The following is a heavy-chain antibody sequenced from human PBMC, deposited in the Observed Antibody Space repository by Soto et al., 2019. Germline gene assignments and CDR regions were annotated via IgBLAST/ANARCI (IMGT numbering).Heavy chain of an antibody. CDR1: GYAFTSDG. CDR3: ARAYSGYDRYYGMDV. J-gene: IGHJ6*02. V-gene: IGHV1-18*01. D-gene: IGHD5-12*01. CDR2: ISAYNGNT. Sequence: SVKGSGKAAGYAFTSDGISWVRQAPGQGLEWMGWISAYNGNTNYAQKLQGRVTMTTDTSTSTAYMELRSLRSDDTAVYYCARAYSGYDRYYGMDVWGQGTTVTVSS.